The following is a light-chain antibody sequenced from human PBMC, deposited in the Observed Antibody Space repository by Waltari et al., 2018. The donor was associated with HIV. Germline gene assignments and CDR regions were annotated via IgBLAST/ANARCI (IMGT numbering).Light chain of an antibody. J-gene: IGLJ2*01. CDR2: ENN. CDR3: GTWDTSLSAGV. V-gene: IGLV1-51*01. CDR1: RSNIANNY. Sequence: QSVLTQPPAVSAAPGQTVTISCSGSRSNIANNYVSWYQQLPGTAPKLLIYENNRRSSGMPDRFAGSKSGTSATLAIAGLQTGDEADYYCGTWDTSLSAGVFGGGTKVTVL.